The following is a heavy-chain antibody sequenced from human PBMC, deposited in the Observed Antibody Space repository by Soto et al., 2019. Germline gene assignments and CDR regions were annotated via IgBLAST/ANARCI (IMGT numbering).Heavy chain of an antibody. J-gene: IGHJ5*02. CDR1: GGSISSYD. D-gene: IGHD3-9*01. CDR3: ARALGGYFDWLLPNWFDP. CDR2: IYYSGST. V-gene: IGHV4-59*01. Sequence: SETLSLTCTVSGGSISSYDWSWIRQPPGKGLEWIGYIYYSGSTNYNPSLKSRVTISVDTSKNQFSLKLSSVTAADTAVYYCARALGGYFDWLLPNWFDPWGQGTLVTVSS.